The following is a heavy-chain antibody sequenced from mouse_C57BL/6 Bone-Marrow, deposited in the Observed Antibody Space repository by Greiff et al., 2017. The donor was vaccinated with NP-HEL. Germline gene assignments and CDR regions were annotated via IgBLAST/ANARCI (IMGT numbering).Heavy chain of an antibody. CDR3: ARGGDYSNPWFAY. Sequence: VQLQQSGPELVKPGASVKISCKASGYAFSSSWMNWVKQRPGKGLEWIGRIYPGDGDTNYNGKFKGKATLTADKSSSTAYMQLSSLTSEDSAVYFCARGGDYSNPWFAYWGQGTLVTVSA. J-gene: IGHJ3*01. CDR1: GYAFSSSW. D-gene: IGHD2-5*01. CDR2: IYPGDGDT. V-gene: IGHV1-82*01.